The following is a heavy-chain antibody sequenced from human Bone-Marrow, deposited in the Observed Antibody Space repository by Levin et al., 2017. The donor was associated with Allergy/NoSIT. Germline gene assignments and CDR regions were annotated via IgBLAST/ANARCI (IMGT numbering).Heavy chain of an antibody. CDR3: ARERGGIYYLDAFDI. V-gene: IGHV1-18*01. CDR2: ISGYDANT. D-gene: IGHD1-26*01. J-gene: IGHJ3*02. CDR1: GYTLTNYG. Sequence: AASVKVSCKSSGYTLTNYGITWVRQAPGQGLEWMGWISGYDANTNYAQKFQGRVTMTTDTSTSTAYMELRSLRSDDTAVYYCARERGGIYYLDAFDIWGQGTLVTVSS.